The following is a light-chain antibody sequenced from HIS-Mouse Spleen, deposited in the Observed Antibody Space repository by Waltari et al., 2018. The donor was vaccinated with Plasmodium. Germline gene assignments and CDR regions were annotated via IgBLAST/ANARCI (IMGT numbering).Light chain of an antibody. J-gene: IGKJ1*01. CDR1: QSISSS. Sequence: DIQMTQSPPSLSASVGDRVTNNSRARQSISSSFNWYQQKPGKAPNLLIYAASSVQSGVTTRWSGSGAGTDFTLTISSLQPEDCATDCWQQRYSTGTFGQGTKVEIK. CDR2: AAS. V-gene: IGKV1-39*01. CDR3: QQRYSTGT.